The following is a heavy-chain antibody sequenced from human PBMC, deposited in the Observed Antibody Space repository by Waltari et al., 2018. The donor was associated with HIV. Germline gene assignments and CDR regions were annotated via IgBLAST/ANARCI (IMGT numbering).Heavy chain of an antibody. CDR2: IRMKDNSYGV. Sequence: EVQLVESGGGLVQPGGSLKLSCAASWFTFSGSAMHCVRWVSGKGREWVGRIRMKDNSYGVGYDGSVNSSFTISRGESENTACLKMNSLKSKDASVYYCTRHRQPYYFDDWGQGTLVTVSS. CDR3: TRHRQPYYFDD. D-gene: IGHD1-1*01. V-gene: IGHV3-73*02. J-gene: IGHJ4*02. CDR1: WFTFSGSA.